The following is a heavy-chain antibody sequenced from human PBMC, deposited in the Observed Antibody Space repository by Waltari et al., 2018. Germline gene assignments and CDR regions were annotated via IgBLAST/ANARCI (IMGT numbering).Heavy chain of an antibody. V-gene: IGHV1-18*01. CDR2: ISAYNGNT. J-gene: IGHJ5*02. Sequence: QAPGQGLEWMGGISAYNGNTNYAQKLQGRVTMTTDTSTSTAYMELRSLRSDDTAVYYCARVGVAGTEPATWGQGTLVTVSS. D-gene: IGHD6-19*01. CDR3: ARVGVAGTEPAT.